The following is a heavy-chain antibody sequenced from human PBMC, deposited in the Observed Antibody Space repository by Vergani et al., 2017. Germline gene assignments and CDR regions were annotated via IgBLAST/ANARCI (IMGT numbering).Heavy chain of an antibody. CDR3: AKDRGMTAVAEY. J-gene: IGHJ4*02. D-gene: IGHD6-13*01. CDR2: IRYDGCNE. CDR1: GFTLCSYG. V-gene: IGHV3-30*02. Sequence: QVQLVESGGGVVQPGGSLRLSCAASGFTLCSYGMNWVRQAPGKGLEWGAFIRYDGCNEYYADSVKGRFTISRDNSKNTLFLQMNSLRAEDTAVYYCAKDRGMTAVAEYWGQGTLVTVSS.